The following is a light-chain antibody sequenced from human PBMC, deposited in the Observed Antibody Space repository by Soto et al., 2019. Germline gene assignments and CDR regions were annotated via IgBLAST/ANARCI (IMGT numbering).Light chain of an antibody. CDR3: QQRSDWPPIT. CDR1: QSVSSSY. CDR2: DAS. Sequence: EIVLTQSPGTLSFSPGERATLSCRASQSVSSSYLAWYQQKPGQAPRLLIYDASNRATGIPARFSGSGSGTDFTLTISRLQPEDFAVYYCQQRSDWPPITFGQGTLLENK. V-gene: IGKV3D-20*02. J-gene: IGKJ5*01.